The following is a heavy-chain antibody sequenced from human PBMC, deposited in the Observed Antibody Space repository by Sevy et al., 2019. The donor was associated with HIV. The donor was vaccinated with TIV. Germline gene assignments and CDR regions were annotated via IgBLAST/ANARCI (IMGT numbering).Heavy chain of an antibody. Sequence: ASVKVSCKASGYTFTSYDINWVRQATGQGLEWMGWMNPNSGNTGYAQKFQGRVTMTRNTSISTAYMELSSLGSEDTAVYYCARATYDFWSGYLGYYYYGMDVWGQGTTVTVSS. CDR3: ARATYDFWSGYLGYYYYGMDV. D-gene: IGHD3-3*01. CDR1: GYTFTSYD. V-gene: IGHV1-8*01. CDR2: MNPNSGNT. J-gene: IGHJ6*02.